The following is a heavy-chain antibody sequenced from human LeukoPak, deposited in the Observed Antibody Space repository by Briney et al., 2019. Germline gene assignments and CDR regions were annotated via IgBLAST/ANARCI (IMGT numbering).Heavy chain of an antibody. Sequence: GGPLRLSCAASGFTFSSYSMNWVRQAPGKGLEWVSSISSSSSYIYYADSVKGRFTISRDNAKNSLYLQMNSLRAEDTAVYYCARDSYGSGISGNFDYWGQGTLVTVSS. CDR1: GFTFSSYS. D-gene: IGHD3-10*01. V-gene: IGHV3-21*01. CDR2: ISSSSSYI. CDR3: ARDSYGSGISGNFDY. J-gene: IGHJ4*02.